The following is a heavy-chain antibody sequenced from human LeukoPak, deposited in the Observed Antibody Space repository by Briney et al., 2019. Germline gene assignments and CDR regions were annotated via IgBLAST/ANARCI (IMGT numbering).Heavy chain of an antibody. CDR2: LSGSSDST. CDR3: TKGSGSSRPYYFDY. CDR1: GFTFSSYF. V-gene: IGHV3-23*01. Sequence: GSLRLSCATSGFTFSSYFMSWVRQAPGKGLEWVSALSGSSDSTYYADSVKGRFTISRDNSKNTLYLQMNSLRAEDTAVYYCTKGSGSSRPYYFDYWGQGTLVTVSS. J-gene: IGHJ4*02. D-gene: IGHD6-6*01.